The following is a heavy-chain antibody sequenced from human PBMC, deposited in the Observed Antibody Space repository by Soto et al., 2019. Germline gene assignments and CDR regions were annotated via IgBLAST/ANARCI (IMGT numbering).Heavy chain of an antibody. V-gene: IGHV4-34*01. CDR1: GGSFSGNY. D-gene: IGHD2-15*01. Sequence: QVQLQQWGAGLLKPSETLSLTCTVYGGSFSGNYWSWIRQPPGMGLEWIGEISHSGSGTNYNPSLKSRVTISVDTSKNQFSLKLSSVTAADTAMYYCARGHLPGGNTFYYDYWGHGTLVTVSS. CDR2: ISHSGSGT. CDR3: ARGHLPGGNTFYYDY. J-gene: IGHJ4*01.